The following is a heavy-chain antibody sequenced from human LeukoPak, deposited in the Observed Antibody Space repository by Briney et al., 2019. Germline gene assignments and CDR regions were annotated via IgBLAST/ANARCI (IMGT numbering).Heavy chain of an antibody. CDR2: IKSKTDGGTT. D-gene: IGHD6-13*01. J-gene: IGHJ5*02. CDR1: GFTFSNAW. CDR3: TTVAVAAAGPPP. V-gene: IGHV3-15*01. Sequence: GGSLRLSCAASGFTFSNAWMSWVRQAPGKGLEWVGRIKSKTDGGTTDYAAPGKGRFTISRDDSKNTLYLQMNSLKTEDTAVYYCTTVAVAAAGPPPWGQGTLVTVSS.